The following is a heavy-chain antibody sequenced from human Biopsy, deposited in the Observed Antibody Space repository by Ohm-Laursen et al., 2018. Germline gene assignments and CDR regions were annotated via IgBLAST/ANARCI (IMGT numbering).Heavy chain of an antibody. Sequence: SQTLSLTCTVSGGSITSDYWSWIRQSPRKGLEWIGHISDRGTTNYNPSLKSRVTISVAVDTSKSQFSLRLSSVTAADTAMYYCARGEAGVYDALDIWGQGTMVIVSS. D-gene: IGHD5/OR15-5a*01. V-gene: IGHV4-59*01. J-gene: IGHJ3*02. CDR3: ARGEAGVYDALDI. CDR2: ISDRGTT. CDR1: GGSITSDY.